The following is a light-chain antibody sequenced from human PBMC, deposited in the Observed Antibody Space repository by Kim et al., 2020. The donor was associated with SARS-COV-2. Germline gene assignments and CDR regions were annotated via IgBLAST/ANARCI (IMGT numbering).Light chain of an antibody. J-gene: IGLJ1*01. CDR1: KFGDKL. V-gene: IGLV3-1*01. CDR3: QAWDSSTHNYV. Sequence: SPGQSASITCSGYKFGDKLVSWYSQEPGQSPRVGIYQGNQRPSGFPERFSCSNPGNTATLTISGTQAMDEADYYCQAWDSSTHNYVFGAGTKVTVL. CDR2: QGN.